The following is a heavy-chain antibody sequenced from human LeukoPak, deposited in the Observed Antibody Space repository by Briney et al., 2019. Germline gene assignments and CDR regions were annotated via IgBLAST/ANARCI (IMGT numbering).Heavy chain of an antibody. J-gene: IGHJ4*02. Sequence: SETLSLTCTVSGYSISSGYYWGWIRQPPGQGLEWIGSIYHSGSSYYNPSLKSRVTISVDTSKNQFSLKLSSVTAADTAVYYCAREYSNSYVDYWGQGTLVTVSS. CDR2: IYHSGSS. V-gene: IGHV4-38-2*02. CDR3: AREYSNSYVDY. CDR1: GYSISSGYY. D-gene: IGHD4-11*01.